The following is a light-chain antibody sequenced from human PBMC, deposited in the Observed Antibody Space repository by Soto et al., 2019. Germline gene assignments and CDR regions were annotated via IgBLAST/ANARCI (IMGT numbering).Light chain of an antibody. CDR1: QSVSSSS. V-gene: IGKV3-20*01. CDR2: GAS. CDR3: QQYGSSPPRIT. J-gene: IGKJ5*01. Sequence: EIVLTQSPGTLSLSPGERATLSCRASQSVSSSSLAWYQQKPGQAPRLLIYGASSRATGIPDRFGGSGSGTDFTLTISRLGPEDFAVYYCQQYGSSPPRITFGQGTRLEIK.